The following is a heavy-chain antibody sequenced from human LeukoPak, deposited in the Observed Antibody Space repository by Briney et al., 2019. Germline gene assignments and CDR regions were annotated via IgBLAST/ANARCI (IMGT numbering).Heavy chain of an antibody. CDR1: GYTLTELS. V-gene: IGHV1-24*01. CDR3: ATSSPDSSGYYLDY. J-gene: IGHJ4*02. Sequence: ASVKVSCKVSGYTLTELSMHWVRQAPGKGLVWMEGFDPEDGETIYAQKFQGRVTMTEDTSTDTAYMELSSLRSEDTAVYYCATSSPDSSGYYLDYWGQGTLVTVSS. D-gene: IGHD3-22*01. CDR2: FDPEDGET.